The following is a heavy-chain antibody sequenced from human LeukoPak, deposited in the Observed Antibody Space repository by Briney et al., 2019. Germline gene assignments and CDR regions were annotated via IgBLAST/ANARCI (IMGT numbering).Heavy chain of an antibody. CDR2: IIPIFGTA. CDR3: ARGGYYDSSGYYYFDY. CDR1: GGTFSSYA. D-gene: IGHD3-22*01. Sequence: SVKVSCKASGGTFSSYATSWVRQAPGQGLEWMGGIIPIFGTANYAQKFQGRVTITTDESTSTAYMELSSLRSEDTAVYYCARGGYYDSSGYYYFDYWGQGTLVTVSS. V-gene: IGHV1-69*05. J-gene: IGHJ4*02.